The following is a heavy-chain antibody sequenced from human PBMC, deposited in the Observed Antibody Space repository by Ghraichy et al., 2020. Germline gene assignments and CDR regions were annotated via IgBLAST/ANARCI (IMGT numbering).Heavy chain of an antibody. CDR2: ISGGSRAI. D-gene: IGHD5-18*01. V-gene: IGHV3-48*02. J-gene: IGHJ4*02. CDR1: GFTFSRHS. CDR3: ARDGGNSYDIDH. Sequence: GESLKISCAASGFTFSRHSMNWVRQAPGRGLEWVSYISGGSRAIHYADSVKGRFTISRDKAKNFLYLQMSSLRDEDTALYYCARDGGNSYDIDHWGQGTLVTVSS.